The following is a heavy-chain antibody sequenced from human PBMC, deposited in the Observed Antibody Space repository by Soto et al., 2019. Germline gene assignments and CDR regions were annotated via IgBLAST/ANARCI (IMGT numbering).Heavy chain of an antibody. Sequence: GGSLRLSCSASGFTFSEYSMHWVRQAPGKGLQYVSTISSYGDITYYADSVKGRFTISRDNSKNTLYLQMNSLRPEDTAVYYCVKVSTFYDILTGYYSTNFFGPWGQGTLVTSPQ. CDR2: ISSYGDIT. V-gene: IGHV3-64D*06. J-gene: IGHJ5*02. CDR1: GFTFSEYS. D-gene: IGHD3-9*01. CDR3: VKVSTFYDILTGYYSTNFFGP.